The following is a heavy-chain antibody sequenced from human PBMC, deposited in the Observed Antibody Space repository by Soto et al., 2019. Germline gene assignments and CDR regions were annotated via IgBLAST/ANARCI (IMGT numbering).Heavy chain of an antibody. CDR1: GGTFSSYA. CDR2: IIPIFGTA. J-gene: IGHJ6*02. V-gene: IGHV1-69*13. CDR3: ARDVDIVATDGMDV. D-gene: IGHD5-12*01. Sequence: SVKVSCKAFGGTFSSYAISWVRQAPGQGLEWMGGIIPIFGTANYAQKFQGRVTITADESTSTAYMELSSLRSEDTAVYYCARDVDIVATDGMDVWGQGTTVTVS.